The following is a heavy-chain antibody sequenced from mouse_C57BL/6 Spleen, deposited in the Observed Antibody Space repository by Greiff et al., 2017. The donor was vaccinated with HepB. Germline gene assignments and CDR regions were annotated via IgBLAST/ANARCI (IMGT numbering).Heavy chain of an antibody. CDR2: FYPGSGSI. CDR3: ARHCDYYGSSPCAMDY. J-gene: IGHJ4*01. V-gene: IGHV1-62-2*01. D-gene: IGHD1-1*01. CDR1: GYTFTEYT. Sequence: QVQLQQSGAELVKPGASVKLSCKASGYTFTEYTIHWVKQRSGQGLEWIGWFYPGSGSIKYNENFKDKATLTADKSSSTVYMELSRLKSDDSAVYFCARHCDYYGSSPCAMDYWGQGTSVTVSS.